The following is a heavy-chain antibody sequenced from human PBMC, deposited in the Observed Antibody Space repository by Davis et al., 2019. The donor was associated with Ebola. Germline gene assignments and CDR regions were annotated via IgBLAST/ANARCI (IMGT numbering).Heavy chain of an antibody. J-gene: IGHJ5*02. D-gene: IGHD4-17*01. V-gene: IGHV1-18*01. CDR2: INVYNGHT. CDR1: CYTSSGYA. Sequence: AASVMVSCYTSCYTSSGYAISWVRQAPGQGLEWIGRINVYNGHTNYAQNFQGRVTVSTDTSTSIAYMELRSLRSDDTALYYCARDATTVTTIWFDPWGQGTLVTVSS. CDR3: ARDATTVTTIWFDP.